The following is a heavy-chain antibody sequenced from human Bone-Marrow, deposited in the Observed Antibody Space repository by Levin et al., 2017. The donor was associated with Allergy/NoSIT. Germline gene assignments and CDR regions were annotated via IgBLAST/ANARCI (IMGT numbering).Heavy chain of an antibody. CDR2: IIPIFGTA. J-gene: IGHJ5*02. Sequence: ASVKVSCKASGGTFSSYAISWVRQAPGQGLEWMGGIIPIFGTANYAQKFQGRVTITADESTSTAYMELSSLRSEDTAVYYCARDSGQNGDRWFDPWGQGTLVTVSS. CDR1: GGTFSSYA. CDR3: ARDSGQNGDRWFDP. V-gene: IGHV1-69*13. D-gene: IGHD2-8*01.